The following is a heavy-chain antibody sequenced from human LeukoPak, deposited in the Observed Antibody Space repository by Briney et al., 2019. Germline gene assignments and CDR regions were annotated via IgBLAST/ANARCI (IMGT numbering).Heavy chain of an antibody. CDR1: GYSFTSYW. D-gene: IGHD5-12*01. V-gene: IGHV5-51*01. CDR3: ARLDGYSGYDYYFDY. J-gene: IGHJ4*02. Sequence: GESLKISCXGSGYSFTSYWIGWVRQMPGKGLEWMGIIYPGDSDTRYSPSFQGQVTISADKSISTAYLQWSSLKASDTAMYYCARLDGYSGYDYYFDYWGQGTLVTVSS. CDR2: IYPGDSDT.